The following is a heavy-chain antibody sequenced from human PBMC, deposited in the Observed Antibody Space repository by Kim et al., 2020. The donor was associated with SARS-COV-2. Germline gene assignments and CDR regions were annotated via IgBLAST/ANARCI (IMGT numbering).Heavy chain of an antibody. D-gene: IGHD3-22*01. J-gene: IGHJ4*02. V-gene: IGHV3-49*04. CDR1: GFTFGDYA. CDR2: IRSKAYGGTT. CDR3: TRDHDYYDSSGPL. Sequence: GGSLRLSCTASGFTFGDYAMSWVRQAPGKGLEWVGFIRSKAYGGTTEYAASVKGRFTISRDDSKSIAYLQMNSLKTEDTAMYYCTRDHDYYDSSGPLWGQGTLVTVSS.